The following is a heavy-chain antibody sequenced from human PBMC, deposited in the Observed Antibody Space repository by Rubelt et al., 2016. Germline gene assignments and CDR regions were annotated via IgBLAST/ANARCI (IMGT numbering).Heavy chain of an antibody. D-gene: IGHD4-23*01. CDR1: GGSISSGGYY. CDR3: ARVRGGYGGNLDY. CDR2: IYYSGST. V-gene: IGHV4-31*03. Sequence: QVQLQESGPGLVKPSQTLSLTCTVSGGSISSGGYYWSWIRQHPGKGLEWIGYIYYSGSTYYNPALKIRVTISLDTSKNQFSLKLSSVTAADTAVYYCARVRGGYGGNLDYWGQGTLVTVSS. J-gene: IGHJ4*02.